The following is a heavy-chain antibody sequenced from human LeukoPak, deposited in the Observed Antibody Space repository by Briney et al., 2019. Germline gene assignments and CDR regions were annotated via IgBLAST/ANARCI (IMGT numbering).Heavy chain of an antibody. CDR3: ARSDRTNLLGWSLGGSG. D-gene: IGHD3-3*01. Sequence: GGSLRLSCAASGFTFSSYGMHWVRQAPGKGLEWVAVIWYDGSNKYYADSVRGRFTISRDNSKNTVYLQMNSLRAEDTAVYYCARSDRTNLLGWSLGGSGGGQGTLVTVSS. V-gene: IGHV3-33*01. CDR1: GFTFSSYG. CDR2: IWYDGSNK. J-gene: IGHJ4*02.